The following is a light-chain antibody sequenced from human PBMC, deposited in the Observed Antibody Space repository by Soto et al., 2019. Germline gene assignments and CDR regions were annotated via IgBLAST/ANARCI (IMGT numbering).Light chain of an antibody. CDR3: QQYNNGTPRT. V-gene: IGKV3D-15*01. CDR1: QSVSIL. Sequence: EFVFTQAPCTLAGSPGESVTLSCRARQSVSILLARYPQKPGQAPRLLMYGIYTRAPGIPARFSGSGSGTEFTLTISSLQSEGSAGYYCQQYNNGTPRTFGQGTKV. CDR2: GIY. J-gene: IGKJ1*01.